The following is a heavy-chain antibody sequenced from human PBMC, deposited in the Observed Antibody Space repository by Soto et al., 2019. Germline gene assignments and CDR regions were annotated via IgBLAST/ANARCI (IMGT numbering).Heavy chain of an antibody. V-gene: IGHV4-34*01. J-gene: IGHJ6*02. CDR3: ARVKAVAGTYYYYGMDV. D-gene: IGHD6-19*01. CDR1: GGSFSGYY. Sequence: PSETLSLTCAVYGGSFSGYYWSWIRQPPGKGLEWIGEINHSGSTNYNPSLKSRVTISVDTSKNQFSLKLSSVTAADTAVYYCARVKAVAGTYYYYGMDVWGQGTTVTVSS. CDR2: INHSGST.